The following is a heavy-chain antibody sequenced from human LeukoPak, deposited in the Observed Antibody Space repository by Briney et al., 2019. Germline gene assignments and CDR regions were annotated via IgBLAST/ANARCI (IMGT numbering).Heavy chain of an antibody. J-gene: IGHJ4*02. V-gene: IGHV4-4*09. CDR2: IYTSGST. D-gene: IGHD6-19*01. Sequence: SETLSLTCTVSGGSISSYYWSWIRQPPGKGLEWIGYIYTSGSTNYNPSLKSRVTISVDTSKNQFSLKLSSVTAADTAVYYCARPGSGWHYLDYWGQGTLVTVSS. CDR3: ARPGSGWHYLDY. CDR1: GGSISSYY.